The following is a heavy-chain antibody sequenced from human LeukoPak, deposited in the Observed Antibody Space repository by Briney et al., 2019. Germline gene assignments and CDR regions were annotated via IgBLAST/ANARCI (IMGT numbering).Heavy chain of an antibody. D-gene: IGHD3-10*01. CDR1: GGSISSYY. Sequence: PSETLSLTCTVSGGSISSYYWSWIRQPPGKGLEWIGHIYYSGSTNYNPSLKSRVTISVDTSKNQFYLKLSSVTAADTAVYYCARRNYYGSGSYYLYWYFDLWGRGTLVTVSS. V-gene: IGHV4-59*12. CDR2: IYYSGST. CDR3: ARRNYYGSGSYYLYWYFDL. J-gene: IGHJ2*01.